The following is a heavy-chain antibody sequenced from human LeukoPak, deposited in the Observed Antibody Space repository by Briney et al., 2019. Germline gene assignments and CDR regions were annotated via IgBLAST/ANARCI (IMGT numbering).Heavy chain of an antibody. J-gene: IGHJ1*01. D-gene: IGHD3-22*01. Sequence: SQTLSLTCTVSGGSISSGGYSWSWIRQHPGKGLEWIGYIYYSGSTYYNPSLKSRVTISVDTSKNQFSLKLSSVTAADTAVYYCASRTYYYDSSGYYYVEEYFQHWGQGTLVAVSS. CDR2: IYYSGST. CDR3: ASRTYYYDSSGYYYVEEYFQH. V-gene: IGHV4-31*03. CDR1: GGSISSGGYS.